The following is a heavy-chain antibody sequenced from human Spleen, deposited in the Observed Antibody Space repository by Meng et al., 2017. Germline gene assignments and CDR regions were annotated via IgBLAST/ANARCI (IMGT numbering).Heavy chain of an antibody. CDR3: ARECSGGSCLDY. CDR1: GFTFSSHE. V-gene: IGHV3-48*03. J-gene: IGHJ4*02. Sequence: GESLKISCAASGFTFSSHEMNWVRQAPGKGLEWVSYITSSGSTIYYADSVRGRFTISRDNAKSSLYLQMNSLRAEDTAVYYCARECSGGSCLDYWGQGTLVTVSS. CDR2: ITSSGSTI. D-gene: IGHD2-15*01.